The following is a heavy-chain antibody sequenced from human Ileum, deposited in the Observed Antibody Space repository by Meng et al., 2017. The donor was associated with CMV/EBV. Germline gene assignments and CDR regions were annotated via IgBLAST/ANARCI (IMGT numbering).Heavy chain of an antibody. J-gene: IGHJ4*02. CDR3: ATTWGLPKARYFDY. V-gene: IGHV3-21*01. CDR1: GFTLSSYS. D-gene: IGHD1-26*01. CDR2: ISSSSSYI. Sequence: SGFTLSSYSMNWVRQAPGKGLEWVSSISSSSSYIYYADSVKGRFTISRDNAKNSLYLQMNSLRAEDTAVYYCATTWGLPKARYFDYWGQGTLAPSPQ.